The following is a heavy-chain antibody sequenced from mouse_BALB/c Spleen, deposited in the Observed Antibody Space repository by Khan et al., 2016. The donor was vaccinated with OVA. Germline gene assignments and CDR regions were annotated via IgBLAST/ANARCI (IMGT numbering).Heavy chain of an antibody. J-gene: IGHJ1*01. CDR3: ARDYCGNGYCDV. Sequence: EVQLQESGPDLVKPSQSLSLTCTVTGYSFTSGYSWHWIRQFPGNKLQWMGYIHYSGSTNFTPSLTSRLSINRAPSTNQFFLPLNSVTTEATATEYCARDYCGNGYCDVWGAGTTGTVSA. D-gene: IGHD1-2*01. CDR2: IHYSGST. CDR1: GYSFTSGYS. V-gene: IGHV3-1*02.